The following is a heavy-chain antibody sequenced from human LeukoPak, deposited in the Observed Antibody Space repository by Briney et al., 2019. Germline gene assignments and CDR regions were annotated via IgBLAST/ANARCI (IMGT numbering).Heavy chain of an antibody. J-gene: IGHJ3*02. CDR2: IYYSGST. D-gene: IGHD4-17*01. CDR1: GGSISSGGYY. V-gene: IGHV4-30-4*08. CDR3: ARDEDYGDYESAFDI. Sequence: SQTLSLTCTVSGGSISSGGYYWSWIRQPPGKGLEWIGYIYYSGSTYYNPSLKSRVTISVDTSKNQFSLKLSSVTAADTAVYYCARDEDYGDYESAFDIWGQGTMVTVSS.